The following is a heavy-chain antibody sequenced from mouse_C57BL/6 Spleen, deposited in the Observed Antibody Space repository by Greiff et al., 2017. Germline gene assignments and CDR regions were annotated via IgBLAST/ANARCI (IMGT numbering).Heavy chain of an antibody. V-gene: IGHV1-55*01. CDR2: IYPGSGST. J-gene: IGHJ4*01. Sequence: QVQLQQSGAELVKPGASVKMSCKASGYTFTSYWITWVKQRPGQGLEWIGDIYPGSGSTNYNEKFKSKATLTVDTSSSTAYMQLSSLTSEDSAVYYCARGNYGNYVNYYAMDYWGQGTSVTVSS. CDR3: ARGNYGNYVNYYAMDY. CDR1: GYTFTSYW. D-gene: IGHD2-1*01.